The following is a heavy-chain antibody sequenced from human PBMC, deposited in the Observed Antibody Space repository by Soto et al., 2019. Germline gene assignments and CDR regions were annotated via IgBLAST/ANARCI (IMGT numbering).Heavy chain of an antibody. V-gene: IGHV4-59*08. CDR1: GGSISSYY. Sequence: SETLSLTCTVSGGSISSYYWSWIRQPPGKGLEWIGYIYYSGSTNYNPSLKSRVTISVDTSKNQFSLKLSSVTAADTAVYYCARHEGSSSWYAYYFDYWGQGTLVTVS. J-gene: IGHJ4*02. CDR2: IYYSGST. CDR3: ARHEGSSSWYAYYFDY. D-gene: IGHD6-13*01.